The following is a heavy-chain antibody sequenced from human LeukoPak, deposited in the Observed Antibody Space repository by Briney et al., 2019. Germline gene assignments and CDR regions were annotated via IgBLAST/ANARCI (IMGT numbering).Heavy chain of an antibody. CDR1: GGSISSYY. J-gene: IGHJ4*02. D-gene: IGHD1-26*01. V-gene: IGHV4-59*08. CDR2: IYYGGST. CDR3: ARGARGSYSY. Sequence: SETLSLTCTVSGGSISSYYWSWIRQPPGKGLEWIGYIYYGGSTYSNPSLKSRVTISADTSKNQFSLNLSSVTAADTAVYYCARGARGSYSYWGQGTLVTVSS.